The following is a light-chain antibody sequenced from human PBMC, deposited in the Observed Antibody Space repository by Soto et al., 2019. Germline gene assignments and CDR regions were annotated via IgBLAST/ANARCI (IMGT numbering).Light chain of an antibody. J-gene: IGKJ1*01. CDR2: GAS. CDR1: QSVSSSY. Sequence: EIVLTQSPGTLSLSPGERATLSCRASQSVSSSYLAWYQQKPGQAPRLLIYGASSRATGIPDRFSGSGSVTDFTLTISRLEPEYFPVYYCQQYGSSWTFGQGTKVDI. CDR3: QQYGSSWT. V-gene: IGKV3-20*01.